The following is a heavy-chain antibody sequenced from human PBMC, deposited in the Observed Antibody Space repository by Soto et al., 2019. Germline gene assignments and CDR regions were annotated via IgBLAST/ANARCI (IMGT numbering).Heavy chain of an antibody. CDR2: IYDSGST. CDR1: GGSISSSHNY. V-gene: IGHV4-39*01. J-gene: IGHJ3*02. Sequence: QLQLQESGPGLVKPSETLSLTCTVSGGSISSSHNYWGWIRQPPGKGLEWIGSIYDSGSTYYNPSLKNRVTISVATSKHQFSLKLSAVTAADTAVYYCARRRYYDSGGYDTDALDIWGQGTMVTVSS. CDR3: ARRRYYDSGGYDTDALDI. D-gene: IGHD3-22*01.